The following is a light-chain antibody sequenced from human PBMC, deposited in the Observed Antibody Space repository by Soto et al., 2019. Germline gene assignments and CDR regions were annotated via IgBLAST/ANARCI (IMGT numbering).Light chain of an antibody. Sequence: DIQMTQSPSSLSASIGDRVTITCQASQGIFNCLNWYQQKPGKAPKLLIFDASNLETGVPSRFSGSGSGTDFTFTISSLQPEDIATYYCQQYDNLPFTFGPVTKVDI. CDR2: DAS. CDR3: QQYDNLPFT. J-gene: IGKJ3*01. CDR1: QGIFNC. V-gene: IGKV1-33*01.